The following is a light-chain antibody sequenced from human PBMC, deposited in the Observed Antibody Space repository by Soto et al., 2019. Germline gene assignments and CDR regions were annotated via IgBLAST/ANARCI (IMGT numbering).Light chain of an antibody. V-gene: IGLV2-14*01. CDR2: EVS. J-gene: IGLJ1*01. Sequence: QSVLTQPASVSGSPGQSITISCTGTSSDVGGYNHVSWYQQHPGKAPKLMIYEVSNRPSGVSSRSSGSKSGNTASLTISGLQAEDEADYYCSSYTSSSTYVFGTGTKVTVL. CDR1: SSDVGGYNH. CDR3: SSYTSSSTYV.